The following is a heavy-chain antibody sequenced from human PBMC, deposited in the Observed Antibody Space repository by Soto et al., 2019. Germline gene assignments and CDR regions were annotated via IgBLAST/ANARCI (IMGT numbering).Heavy chain of an antibody. CDR1: GFTFSNYN. Sequence: PGGSLRLSCVASGFTFSNYNMNWVRQAPGKGLEWVSHISGSSIYIHYADSVRGRFTISRDNAKNSVYLQMDSLRVKDTAVYYCAREGALKPFSSWGQGALVTVSS. CDR2: ISGSSIYI. V-gene: IGHV3-21*01. J-gene: IGHJ5*02. CDR3: AREGALKPFSS.